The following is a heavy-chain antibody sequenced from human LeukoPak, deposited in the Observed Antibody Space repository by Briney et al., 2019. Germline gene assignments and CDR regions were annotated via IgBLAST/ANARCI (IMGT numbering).Heavy chain of an antibody. J-gene: IGHJ6*03. CDR3: ARDQATAIHSTHYYYVDV. Sequence: SETLSLTCTVSGGSISNYYWSWIRQPAGKGLEWIGRIYTSGSTNYNPSLKSRVTISVDKSKNQFSQKLSSVTAADTAVYYCARDQATAIHSTHYYYVDVWGKGTTVTVSS. CDR1: GGSISNYY. CDR2: IYTSGST. D-gene: IGHD2-2*02. V-gene: IGHV4-4*07.